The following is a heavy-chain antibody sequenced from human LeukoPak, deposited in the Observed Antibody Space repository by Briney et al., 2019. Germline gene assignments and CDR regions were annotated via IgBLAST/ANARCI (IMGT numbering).Heavy chain of an antibody. CDR1: GGSISSGSYY. Sequence: SQTLSLTCTVSGGSISSGSYYWSWIRQPAGKGLEWIGRIYTSGSTNYNPSLKSRVTISVDTPKNQFSLKLSSVTAADTAVYYCARDLGVAAAGRFGAWGQGTLVTVSS. CDR2: IYTSGST. J-gene: IGHJ5*02. V-gene: IGHV4-61*02. D-gene: IGHD6-13*01. CDR3: ARDLGVAAAGRFGA.